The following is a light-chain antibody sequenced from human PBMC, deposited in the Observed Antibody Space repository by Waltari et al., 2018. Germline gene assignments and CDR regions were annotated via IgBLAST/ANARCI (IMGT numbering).Light chain of an antibody. Sequence: SYVVTQPPSVSVAPGQTARISCGGTDFGSKPVHWYQQKPGQAPVLVVFDDRFRPSGIPGRVSGSNSGNTATLTINRVEAGDEADYYGQVWDSRSDHVVFGGGTKLTLL. CDR2: DDR. CDR3: QVWDSRSDHVV. V-gene: IGLV3-21*02. J-gene: IGLJ3*02. CDR1: DFGSKP.